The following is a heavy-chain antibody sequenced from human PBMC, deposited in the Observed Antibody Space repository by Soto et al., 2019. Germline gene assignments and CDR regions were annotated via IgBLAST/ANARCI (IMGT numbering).Heavy chain of an antibody. CDR1: GFTFSNAW. D-gene: IGHD6-13*01. CDR2: IKSKTDGGTT. J-gene: IGHJ4*02. CDR3: TSLSKGSSWSRDY. Sequence: GGSLRLSCAASGFTFSNAWMNWVRQAPGKGLEWVGRIKSKTDGGTTDYAAPVKGRFIISRDDSKNTLYLQMNSLKTEDTAVYYCTSLSKGSSWSRDYWGQGTLVTVSS. V-gene: IGHV3-15*07.